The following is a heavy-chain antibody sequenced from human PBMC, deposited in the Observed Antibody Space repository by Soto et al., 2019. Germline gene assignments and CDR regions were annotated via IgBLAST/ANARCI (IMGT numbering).Heavy chain of an antibody. V-gene: IGHV1-69*01. Sequence: QVQLVQSGAEVKKPGSSVKVSCKASGGTFSSYAISWVRQAPGQGLEWMGGIIPIFGTAHYAQKFQGRVTSTADESTSPAYMELSSLRSEDTAVYYCASGERELLGGMTFDYWGQGTLVTVSS. J-gene: IGHJ4*02. CDR2: IIPIFGTA. CDR1: GGTFSSYA. CDR3: ASGERELLGGMTFDY. D-gene: IGHD1-26*01.